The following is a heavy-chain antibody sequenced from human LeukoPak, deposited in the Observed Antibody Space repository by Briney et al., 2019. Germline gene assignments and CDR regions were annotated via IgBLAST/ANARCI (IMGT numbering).Heavy chain of an antibody. CDR2: IYSTGST. CDR3: ARHESAVGALFY. Sequence: PSETLSLTCTVSGGSISRYYWSWIRQPPGKGLEWIDYIYSTGSTNSNPSLKSRVTISVDTSRNQFSLRLTSVTAADTAVYYCARHESAVGALFYWGQGTLVTVSS. J-gene: IGHJ4*02. CDR1: GGSISRYY. V-gene: IGHV4-59*08. D-gene: IGHD1-26*01.